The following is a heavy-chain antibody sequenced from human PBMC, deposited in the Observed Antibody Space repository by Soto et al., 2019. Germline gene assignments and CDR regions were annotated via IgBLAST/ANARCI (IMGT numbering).Heavy chain of an antibody. CDR2: IYYSGSI. CDR3: ARLGGYYQALDY. CDR1: GGGSISSSSKSNITYY. J-gene: IGHJ4*02. Sequence: PSETLSLTCSVSGGGSISSSSKSNITYYWGWIRQPPGKGLEWIGNIYYSGSIYCNPSLKSRLTTSENTSKNQLSLKLSSVTAADTAVYDCARLGGYYQALDYWGQGTLVTVSS. D-gene: IGHD3-22*01. V-gene: IGHV4-39*01.